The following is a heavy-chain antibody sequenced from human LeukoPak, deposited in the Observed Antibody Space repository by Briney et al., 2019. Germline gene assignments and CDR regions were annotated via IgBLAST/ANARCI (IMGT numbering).Heavy chain of an antibody. J-gene: IGHJ4*02. CDR2: MNPNSGNT. V-gene: IGHV1-8*02. CDR3: ARGQWVGATNFDY. Sequence: ASVKVSCKASGGTFSNYAINWVRQATGQGLEWMGWMNPNSGNTGYAQKFQGRVTMTRNTSISTAYMELSSLRSEDTAVYYCARGQWVGATNFDYWGQGTLVTVSS. CDR1: GGTFSNYA. D-gene: IGHD1-26*01.